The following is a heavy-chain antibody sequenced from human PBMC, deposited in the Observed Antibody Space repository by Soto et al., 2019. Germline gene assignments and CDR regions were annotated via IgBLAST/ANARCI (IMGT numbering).Heavy chain of an antibody. J-gene: IGHJ6*02. CDR1: GGSVSSGSYY. Sequence: SETLSLTCTVSGGSVSSGSYYWRWIRQPPGKGLEWIRYIYYSGSTKYNSSFKSRVTISVDTSKNQFSLNLRSVTAADTAVYYSTRAYSRSWDRPDGMDVGCQGTTVTVSS. D-gene: IGHD6-13*01. V-gene: IGHV4-61*01. CDR3: TRAYSRSWDRPDGMDV. CDR2: IYYSGST.